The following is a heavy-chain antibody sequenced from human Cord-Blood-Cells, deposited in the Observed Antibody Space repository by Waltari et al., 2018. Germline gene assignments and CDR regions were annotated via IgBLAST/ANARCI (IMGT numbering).Heavy chain of an antibody. V-gene: IGHV1-24*01. CDR2: FDPEDGET. CDR1: GYTLTDLS. J-gene: IGHJ1*01. CDR3: ATLLGYCTGGVCYAEYFQH. Sequence: QVQLVQSGAEVKKPGASVKVSCKVSGYTLTDLSMHWVRQAPGNGLEWMGGFDPEDGETIYAQKFQGRVTMTEDTSTDTAYMELSSLRSEDTAVYYCATLLGYCTGGVCYAEYFQHWGQGTLVTVSS. D-gene: IGHD2-8*02.